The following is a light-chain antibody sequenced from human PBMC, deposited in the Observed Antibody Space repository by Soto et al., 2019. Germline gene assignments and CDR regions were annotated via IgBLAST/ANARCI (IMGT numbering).Light chain of an antibody. CDR2: GSD. Sequence: QSVLTQPPSASGAPGQRVTISCSGSSSNIGSNPVNWYQQLPETAPKVLIYGSDRRPSGVSDRFSGSKSGTSASLAISGLQSEDEADYYCAAWDDNLNGVLFGGGTQLTVL. CDR3: AAWDDNLNGVL. J-gene: IGLJ2*01. CDR1: SSNIGSNP. V-gene: IGLV1-44*01.